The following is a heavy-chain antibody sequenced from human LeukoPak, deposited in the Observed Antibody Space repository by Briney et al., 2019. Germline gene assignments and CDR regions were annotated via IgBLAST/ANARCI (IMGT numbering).Heavy chain of an antibody. CDR1: GGSTSSYY. CDR2: IYTSGST. J-gene: IGHJ4*02. Sequence: SETLSLTCTVSGGSTSSYYWSWIRQPPGKGLEWIGYIYTSGSTNYNPSLKSRVTISVDTSKNQFSLKLSSVTAADTAVYYCARHAFSSSWFGYWGQGTLVTVSS. CDR3: ARHAFSSSWFGY. D-gene: IGHD6-13*01. V-gene: IGHV4-4*09.